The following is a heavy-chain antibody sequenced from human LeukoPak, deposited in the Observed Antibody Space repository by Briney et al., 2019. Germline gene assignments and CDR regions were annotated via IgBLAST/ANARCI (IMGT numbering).Heavy chain of an antibody. V-gene: IGHV3-23*01. CDR2: ISGKGDIT. CDR3: ARVKRDCSGGSCYSYDY. CDR1: RFTFNTYA. J-gene: IGHJ4*02. D-gene: IGHD2-15*01. Sequence: GGSLRLSCAASRFTFNTYAVNWVREAPGEGLEWVSAISGKGDITYYAHSVRGRFNNSRDNSTHTLYLQMTSLRAEDTAVYYCARVKRDCSGGSCYSYDYWGQGTLVTVSS.